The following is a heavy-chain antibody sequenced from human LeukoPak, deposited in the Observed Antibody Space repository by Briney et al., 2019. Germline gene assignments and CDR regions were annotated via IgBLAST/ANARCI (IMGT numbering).Heavy chain of an antibody. CDR3: AREHSSGYKLGWFDP. V-gene: IGHV1-2*02. J-gene: IGHJ5*02. CDR1: VYTFNGYY. Sequence: ASVNVSCRASVYTFNGYYMYWVRQAPGQGLEWMGWINPNSGGTNYAQKFQGRVTMTRDTSISTAYMELSRLRSDDTAVYYCAREHSSGYKLGWFDPWGQGTLVTVSS. CDR2: INPNSGGT. D-gene: IGHD3-22*01.